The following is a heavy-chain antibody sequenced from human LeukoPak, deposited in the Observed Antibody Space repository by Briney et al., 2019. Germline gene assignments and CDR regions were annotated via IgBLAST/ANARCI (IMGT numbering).Heavy chain of an antibody. D-gene: IGHD6-13*01. CDR2: IKQDGGET. CDR3: AKDSFLAAAGLFDY. CDR1: GFPFSSYW. Sequence: GGSLRLSCAASGFPFSSYWMAWVRQAPGKGLEWVASIKQDGGETFYVDSMKGRFTISRDNAKNSLYLQMNSLRAEDTAVYYCAKDSFLAAAGLFDYWGQGTLVTVSS. J-gene: IGHJ4*02. V-gene: IGHV3-7*04.